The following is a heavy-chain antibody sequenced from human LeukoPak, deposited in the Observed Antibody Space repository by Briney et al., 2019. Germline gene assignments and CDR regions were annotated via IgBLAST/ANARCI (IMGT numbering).Heavy chain of an antibody. CDR1: GYTFTNYD. D-gene: IGHD3-10*01. V-gene: IGHV1-8*03. J-gene: IGHJ4*02. CDR3: ARDRVTMVRGVIDY. CDR2: MNPNSGTT. Sequence: ASVKVSCKASGYTFTNYDINWVRQATGQGLEWMGWMNPNSGTTGYAQKFLGRVTITRNTSISTTYMELSSLRSEDTAVYYCARDRVTMVRGVIDYWGQGTLVTVSS.